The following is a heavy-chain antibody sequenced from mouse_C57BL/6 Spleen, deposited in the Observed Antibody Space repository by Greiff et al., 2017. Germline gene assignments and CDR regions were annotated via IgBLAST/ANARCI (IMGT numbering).Heavy chain of an antibody. CDR3: ARQRGRVFDV. CDR2: ISRGGSNT. J-gene: IGHJ2*01. V-gene: IGHV5-6*02. D-gene: IGHD3-3*01. Sequence: EVMLVESGGDLVKPGGSLKLSCAASGFTFSSYGMSWVRQTPDKRLEWVATISRGGSNTYYPDSVKGRFTISRDNAKNTLYLQMSSLKSEDTAMYYCARQRGRVFDVWGQGTTLTVSS. CDR1: GFTFSSYG.